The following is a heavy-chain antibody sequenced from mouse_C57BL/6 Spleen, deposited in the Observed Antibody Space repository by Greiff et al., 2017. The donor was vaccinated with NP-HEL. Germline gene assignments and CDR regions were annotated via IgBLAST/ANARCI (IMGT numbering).Heavy chain of an antibody. J-gene: IGHJ4*01. CDR1: GYTFTEYS. CDR3: AGDEEGAHFPYVCAMDY. CDR2: FYPGSGST. Sequence: QVQLQQSGAELVKPGASVKLSCKASGYTFTEYSIHWVKQRPGQGLEWIGCFYPGSGSTKYNEKFKDKATLTADKSSSTAYMELSSLTSEDSAVYVYAGDEEGAHFPYVCAMDYWGQGTSVTVSS. D-gene: IGHD1-3*01. V-gene: IGHV1-62-2*01.